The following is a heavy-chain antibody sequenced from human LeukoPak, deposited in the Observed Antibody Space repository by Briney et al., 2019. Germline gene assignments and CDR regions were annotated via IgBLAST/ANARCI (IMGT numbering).Heavy chain of an antibody. CDR3: ARLYSGSYY. CDR1: GGSFSGYY. V-gene: IGHV4-34*01. D-gene: IGHD1-26*01. CDR2: IYYSGST. J-gene: IGHJ4*02. Sequence: SETLSLTCAVYGGSFSGYYWSWIRQPPGKGLEWIGSIYYSGSTYYNPSLKSRVTISVDTSKNQFSLKLSSVTAADTAVYYCARLYSGSYYWGQGTLVTVSS.